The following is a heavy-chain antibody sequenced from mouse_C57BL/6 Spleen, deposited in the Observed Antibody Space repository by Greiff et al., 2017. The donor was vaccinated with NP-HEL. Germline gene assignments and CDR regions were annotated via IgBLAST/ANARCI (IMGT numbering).Heavy chain of an antibody. CDR2: IDPENGDT. CDR3: TISGSLYYFDY. Sequence: EVQLQQSGAELVRPGASVKLSCTASGFNIKDDYMHWVKQRPEQGLEWIGWIDPENGDTEYASKFQGKATITADTSSNTAYLQLSSLTSEDTAVYYCTISGSLYYFDYWSQGTTLTVSS. V-gene: IGHV14-4*01. CDR1: GFNIKDDY. D-gene: IGHD1-1*01. J-gene: IGHJ2*01.